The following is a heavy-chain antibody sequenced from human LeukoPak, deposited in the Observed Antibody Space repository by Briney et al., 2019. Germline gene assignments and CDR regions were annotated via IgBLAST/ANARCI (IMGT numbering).Heavy chain of an antibody. CDR3: AKVRGITFGGVIGVIDY. Sequence: PGGSLRLSCAASGFTFSGYAMSWVRQAPGKGLEWVSAISGSGGSTYYADSVKGRFTISRDNSKNTLYLQMNSLRAEDTAVYYCAKVRGITFGGVIGVIDYWGQGTLVTVSS. CDR1: GFTFSGYA. D-gene: IGHD3-16*02. V-gene: IGHV3-23*01. CDR2: ISGSGGST. J-gene: IGHJ4*02.